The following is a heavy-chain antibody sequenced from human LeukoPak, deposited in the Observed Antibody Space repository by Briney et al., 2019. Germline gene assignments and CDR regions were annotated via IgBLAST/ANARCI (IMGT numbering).Heavy chain of an antibody. CDR1: GYSFTGYY. CDR2: ISAYNGNT. J-gene: IGHJ4*02. CDR3: ARDLAGWEPYNDFDY. V-gene: IGHV1-18*04. Sequence: ASVKVSCKASGYSFTGYYMHWVRQAPGQGLEWMGWISAYNGNTNYAQKLQGRVTMTTDTSTSTAYMELSRLRSDDTAVYYCARDLAGWEPYNDFDYWGQGTLVTVSS. D-gene: IGHD1-26*01.